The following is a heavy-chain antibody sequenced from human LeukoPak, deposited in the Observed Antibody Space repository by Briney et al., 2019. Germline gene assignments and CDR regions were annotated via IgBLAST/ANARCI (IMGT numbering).Heavy chain of an antibody. CDR2: ITGSGGST. J-gene: IGHJ4*02. D-gene: IGHD3-3*01. CDR3: AKDKGDFWSGHHY. Sequence: GGSLRLSCAASGFTFSNYAMSWVRQAPGKGLEWVSSITGSGGSTYCADSVKGRFTISRDNSKNTLYLQMSSMRAEDTAVYYCAKDKGDFWSGHHYWGQGTLVTVSS. CDR1: GFTFSNYA. V-gene: IGHV3-23*01.